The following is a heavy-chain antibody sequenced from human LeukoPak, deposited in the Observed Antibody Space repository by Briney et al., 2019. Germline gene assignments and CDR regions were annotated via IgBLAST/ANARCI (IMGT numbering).Heavy chain of an antibody. J-gene: IGHJ4*02. CDR3: ARSSAVAAPYCFDY. CDR2: INPNSGGT. CDR1: GYTFTGYY. D-gene: IGHD6-19*01. Sequence: GASVKVSCKASGYTFTGYYMHWVRQAPGQGLEWMGWINPNSGGTNYAQKFQGRVTMTRDTSISTAYMELSRLRSDDTAVYYCARSSAVAAPYCFDYRGQGTLVTVSS. V-gene: IGHV1-2*02.